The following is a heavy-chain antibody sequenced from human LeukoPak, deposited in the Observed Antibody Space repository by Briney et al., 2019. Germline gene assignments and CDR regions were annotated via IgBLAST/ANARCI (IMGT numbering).Heavy chain of an antibody. CDR1: GGTFSSYA. D-gene: IGHD2-15*01. CDR2: IIPILGIA. Sequence: GASVNVSCQASGGTFSSYAISWVRQAPGQGLEWMGRIIPILGIANYAQKFQGRVTITADKSTSTAYMELSSLRSEDTAVYYCARSGGVVVAATTNAFDIWGQGTMVTVSS. J-gene: IGHJ3*02. CDR3: ARSGGVVVAATTNAFDI. V-gene: IGHV1-69*04.